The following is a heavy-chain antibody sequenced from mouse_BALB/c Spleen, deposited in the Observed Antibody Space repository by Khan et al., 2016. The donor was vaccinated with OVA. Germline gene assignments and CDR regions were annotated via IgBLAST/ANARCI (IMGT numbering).Heavy chain of an antibody. CDR2: INTETGEP. CDR3: ARDRYDYFDY. CDR1: GYTFTDYS. J-gene: IGHJ2*01. D-gene: IGHD2-14*01. Sequence: QIQLVQSGPELKKPGETVKISCKASGYTFTDYSMHWVKQAPGKGLKWMGWINTETGEPTYADDFKGRFAFSLETSASHAYLQINNLKNEETATYFCARDRYDYFDYWGQGTTLTVSS. V-gene: IGHV9-2-1*01.